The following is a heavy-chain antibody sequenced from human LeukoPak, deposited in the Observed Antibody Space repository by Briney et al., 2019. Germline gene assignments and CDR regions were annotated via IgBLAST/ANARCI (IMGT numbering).Heavy chain of an antibody. V-gene: IGHV4-39*01. CDR3: ARQNRITIFGVVIKDWFDP. CDR1: GGSISSSSYY. D-gene: IGHD3-3*01. J-gene: IGHJ5*02. Sequence: SETLSLTCTVSGGSISSSSYYWGWIRQPPGQGLEWIGSIYYSGSTYYNPSLNSRVTISVDTSKNQFSLKLSSVTAADTAVYYCARQNRITIFGVVIKDWFDPWGQGTLVTVSS. CDR2: IYYSGST.